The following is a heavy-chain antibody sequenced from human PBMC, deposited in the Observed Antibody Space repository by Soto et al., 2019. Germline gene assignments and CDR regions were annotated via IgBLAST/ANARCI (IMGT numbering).Heavy chain of an antibody. D-gene: IGHD3-9*01. J-gene: IGHJ4*02. V-gene: IGHV3-23*01. CDR3: AKDMLYYDILTGRFDY. CDR2: ISGSGGST. Sequence: GGSLRLSCAASGFTFSSYAMSCVRQAPGKGLEWVSAISGSGGSTYYEDSVKGRFTISRDNSKTTLYLQMNSLRAEDTAVYYCAKDMLYYDILTGRFDYWGQGTLVTVSS. CDR1: GFTFSSYA.